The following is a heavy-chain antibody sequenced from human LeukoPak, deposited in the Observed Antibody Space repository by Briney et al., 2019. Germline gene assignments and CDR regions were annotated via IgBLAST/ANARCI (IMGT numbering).Heavy chain of an antibody. Sequence: GGSLRLSCAASGFTFSSYWMNWARQAPGKGLEWVASINHNGNVNYYVDSVKGRFTISRDNAKNSLYLQMSNLRAGDTAVYFCARGGGLDVWGQGTTVTVSS. J-gene: IGHJ6*02. V-gene: IGHV3-7*03. CDR1: GFTFSSYW. CDR2: INHNGNVN. CDR3: ARGGGLDV. D-gene: IGHD3-16*01.